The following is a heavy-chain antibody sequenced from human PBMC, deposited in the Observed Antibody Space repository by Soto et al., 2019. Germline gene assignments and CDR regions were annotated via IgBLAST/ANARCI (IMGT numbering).Heavy chain of an antibody. CDR3: SNVPCHSVTSF. Sequence: GGSLRLSCVVSGFTLTDYHMSWVRQAPGKGLEWVSAIRNGGDGTHYADSVQGRFTISRDTSKNTLYLQMSSLRVEDTAIYYCSNVPCHSVTSFCGQGSLVPGSS. J-gene: IGHJ4*02. V-gene: IGHV3-23*01. CDR1: GFTLTDYH. CDR2: IRNGGDGT. D-gene: IGHD4-4*01.